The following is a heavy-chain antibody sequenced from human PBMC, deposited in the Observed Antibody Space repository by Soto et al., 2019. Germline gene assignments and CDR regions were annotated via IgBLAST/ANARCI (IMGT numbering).Heavy chain of an antibody. CDR2: ISAYNGNT. J-gene: IGHJ5*02. D-gene: IGHD3-10*01. V-gene: IGHV1-18*01. CDR1: GYTFTSYG. CDR3: ARVWTTMVRGVGVGWFDP. Sequence: ASVKVSCKASGYTFTSYGISWVRQAPGQGLEWMGWISAYNGNTNYAQKLQGRVTMTTDTSTSTAYMELRSLRSDDTAVYYCARVWTTMVRGVGVGWFDPWGQGTLVTVSS.